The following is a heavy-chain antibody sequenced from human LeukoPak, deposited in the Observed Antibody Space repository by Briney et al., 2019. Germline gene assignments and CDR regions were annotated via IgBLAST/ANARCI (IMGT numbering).Heavy chain of an antibody. J-gene: IGHJ4*02. V-gene: IGHV3-15*01. Sequence: GGSLRLSCAASGFTFSNAWMSWVRQAPGKGLEWVGRIKSKTDGGTTGYAAPVKGRFTISRDDSKNTLYLQMNSLKTEDTAVYYCTAGYSSSSSFDYWGQGTLVTVSS. CDR3: TAGYSSSSSFDY. CDR1: GFTFSNAW. D-gene: IGHD6-6*01. CDR2: IKSKTDGGTT.